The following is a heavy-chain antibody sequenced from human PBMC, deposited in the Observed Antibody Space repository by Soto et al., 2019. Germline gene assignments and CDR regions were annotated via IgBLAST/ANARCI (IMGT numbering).Heavy chain of an antibody. CDR1: GFSLDTSGVG. Sequence: QITLKESGPTLVKPTQTLTLTCTFSGFSLDTSGVGVGWIRQPPGKALEWLALIYWDDDKRYSPSLKSRLTITKDTSKNQVVLTLTKLDTVDTATYYCARGGWTTYYSPFFDYWGQGTLVTVSS. V-gene: IGHV2-5*02. CDR2: IYWDDDK. D-gene: IGHD3-10*01. J-gene: IGHJ4*02. CDR3: ARGGWTTYYSPFFDY.